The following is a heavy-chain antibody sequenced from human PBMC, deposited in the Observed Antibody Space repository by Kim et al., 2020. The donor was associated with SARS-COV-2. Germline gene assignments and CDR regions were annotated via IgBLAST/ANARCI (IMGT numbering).Heavy chain of an antibody. CDR3: AKDQNYGSGITYYGLDV. Sequence: GGSLRLSCAASGFTFSTYAMSWVRQDPEKGLEWVSIINADGDNAYYTDSVKGRFTISRDNSKNTLFLQMNSLRAEDTAVYYCAKDQNYGSGITYYGLDVWGQGTRVNVSS. J-gene: IGHJ6*02. CDR2: INADGDNA. V-gene: IGHV3-23*01. CDR1: GFTFSTYA. D-gene: IGHD3-10*01.